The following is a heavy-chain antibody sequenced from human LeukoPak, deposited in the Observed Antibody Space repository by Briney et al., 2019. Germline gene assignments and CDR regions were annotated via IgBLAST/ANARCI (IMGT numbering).Heavy chain of an antibody. V-gene: IGHV4-39*02. CDR1: GGSISSSSYY. D-gene: IGHD6-19*01. Sequence: SETLSLTCTVSGGSISSSSYYWGWIRQPPGKGLEWIGSIYYSGSTYYNPSLKSRVTISVDTSKNQFSLKLSSVTAADTAVYYCAKDLQETPWYSSGWMDAFDIWGQGTMVTVSS. J-gene: IGHJ3*02. CDR2: IYYSGST. CDR3: AKDLQETPWYSSGWMDAFDI.